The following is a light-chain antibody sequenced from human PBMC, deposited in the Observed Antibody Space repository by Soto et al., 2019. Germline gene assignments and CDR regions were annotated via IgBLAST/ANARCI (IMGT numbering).Light chain of an antibody. CDR1: SSDVGSYNR. J-gene: IGLJ2*01. CDR3: SSYTSSSTSVV. CDR2: DVS. V-gene: IGLV2-18*02. Sequence: QSALTQPPSVSGSPGQSVTISCTGTSSDVGSYNRVSWYQQPPGTAPKLMIFDVSNRPSGVADCFSGSKSVNTASLTISGLQADDEADYYCSSYTSSSTSVVFGGGTKLTVL.